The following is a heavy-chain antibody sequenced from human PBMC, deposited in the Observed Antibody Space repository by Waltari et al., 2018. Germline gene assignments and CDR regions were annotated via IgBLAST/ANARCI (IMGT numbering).Heavy chain of an antibody. CDR2: MNPNSGNT. CDR3: ARVSRVGATLTRDY. Sequence: QVQLVQSGAEVKQPGSSVRVSCRAPVGPFSRYAIRGVRQATGQGLEWMGWMNPNSGNTGYAQKFQGRVTMTRNTSISTAYMELSSLRSEDTAVYYCARVSRVGATLTRDYWGQGTLVTVSS. V-gene: IGHV1-8*02. D-gene: IGHD1-26*01. CDR1: VGPFSRYA. J-gene: IGHJ4*02.